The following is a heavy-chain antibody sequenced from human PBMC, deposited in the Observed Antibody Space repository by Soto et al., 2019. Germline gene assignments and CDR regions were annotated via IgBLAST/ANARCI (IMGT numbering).Heavy chain of an antibody. J-gene: IGHJ4*02. CDR2: ISSSSSNI. CDR3: ARAHITGAGSEGPDY. Sequence: EVQLVESGGGLVKPGGSLRLSCAASGFTFSSYSMNWVRQAPGRGLEWVSCISSSSSNIYYADSVKGRFTISRDKSKNSLYLQMNSLRAEYTAVYYCARAHITGAGSEGPDYWGQGTLVTVSS. CDR1: GFTFSSYS. D-gene: IGHD1-26*01. V-gene: IGHV3-21*01.